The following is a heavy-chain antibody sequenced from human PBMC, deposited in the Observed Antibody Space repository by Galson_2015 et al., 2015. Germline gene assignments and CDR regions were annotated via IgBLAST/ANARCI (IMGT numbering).Heavy chain of an antibody. D-gene: IGHD2-2*01. CDR1: GLTFSVYG. Sequence: SLRLSCAASGLTFSVYGMHWVRQAPGKGLEWVALIWYDGSNKYYADSVKGRFTISRDNSKNTLYLQMNSLRAEDTGVYYCARAGSDMGTNFDYWGQGTLVTVSS. V-gene: IGHV3-33*01. CDR2: IWYDGSNK. J-gene: IGHJ4*02. CDR3: ARAGSDMGTNFDY.